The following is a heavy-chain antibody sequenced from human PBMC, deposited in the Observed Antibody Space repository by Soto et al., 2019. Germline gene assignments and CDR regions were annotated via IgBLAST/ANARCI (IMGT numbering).Heavy chain of an antibody. CDR1: GFTFSSYS. J-gene: IGHJ4*02. CDR3: ARDRSGSYDKKGDY. V-gene: IGHV3-21*01. CDR2: ISSSSSYI. Sequence: EVQLVESGGGLVKPGGSLRLSCAASGFTFSSYSMNWVRQAPGKGLEWVSSISSSSSYIYYADSVKGRFTISRDNAKNSLYLQMNSLRAEDTAVYYCARDRSGSYDKKGDYWGQGTLVTVSS. D-gene: IGHD2-15*01.